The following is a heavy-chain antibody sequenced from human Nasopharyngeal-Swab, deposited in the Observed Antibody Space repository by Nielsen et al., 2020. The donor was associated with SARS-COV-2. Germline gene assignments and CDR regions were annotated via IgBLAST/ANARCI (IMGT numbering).Heavy chain of an antibody. V-gene: IGHV3-9*01. CDR1: GFTFDDYA. J-gene: IGHJ4*02. CDR3: AKDIKRGIAVAGNFDY. Sequence: GGSLRLSCAASGFTFDDYAMHRVRQAPRKGLEWVSGISWNSGSTGYADSVKGRFTISRDNAKNSLYLQMNSLRAEDTALYYCAKDIKRGIAVAGNFDYWGQGTLVTVSS. D-gene: IGHD6-19*01. CDR2: ISWNSGST.